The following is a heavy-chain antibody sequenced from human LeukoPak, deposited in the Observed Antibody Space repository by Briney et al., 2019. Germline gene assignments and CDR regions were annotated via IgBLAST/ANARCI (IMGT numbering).Heavy chain of an antibody. CDR1: GGSFSDYY. V-gene: IGHV4-34*01. J-gene: IGHJ4*02. Sequence: SETLSLTCAVYGGSFSDYYWNWIRQPPGKGLEWIGEINHIGSTSYNPSLKSRVTISADTSKNQFSLKLSSVTAADTAVYYCARRSPGGAADYWGQGTLVTVSS. CDR3: ARRSPGGAADY. D-gene: IGHD1-26*01. CDR2: INHIGST.